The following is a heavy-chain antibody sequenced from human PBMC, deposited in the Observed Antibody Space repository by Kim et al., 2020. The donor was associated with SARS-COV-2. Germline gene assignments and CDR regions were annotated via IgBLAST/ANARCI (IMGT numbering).Heavy chain of an antibody. Sequence: YAKKFQGRVTITADESTSTAYMELSSLRSEDTAVYYCARRYYYDTSPGDYWGQGTLVTVSS. D-gene: IGHD3-22*01. CDR3: ARRYYYDTSPGDY. V-gene: IGHV1-69*01. J-gene: IGHJ4*02.